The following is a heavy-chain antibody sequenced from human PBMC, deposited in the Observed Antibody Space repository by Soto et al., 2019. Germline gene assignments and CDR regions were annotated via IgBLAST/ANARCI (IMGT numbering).Heavy chain of an antibody. CDR1: GFTFSSYS. CDR3: AKKVNSGPGSQYFDY. CDR2: FRTSGDGGTT. D-gene: IGHD3-10*01. J-gene: IGHJ4*02. Sequence: GGSLRLSCAASGFTFSSYSMSWVRRAPGKGLEWVSGFRTSGDGGTTYYADSVKGRFTISRDNSKNMLFLQMNSLRAEDTAIYYCAKKVNSGPGSQYFDYWGQGTLVTVSS. V-gene: IGHV3-23*01.